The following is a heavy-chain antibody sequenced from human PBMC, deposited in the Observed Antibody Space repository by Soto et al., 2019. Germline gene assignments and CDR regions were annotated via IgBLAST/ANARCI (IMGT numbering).Heavy chain of an antibody. CDR3: ARGKAGNFAD. D-gene: IGHD4-4*01. J-gene: IGHJ4*02. CDR1: GYTFTDYD. CDR2: LNPNSGNT. Sequence: QVQLVQSGAEVKKPGASVKVSCKASGYTFTDYDINWVRQATGQELEWMGWLNPNSGNTGYAQKFQGRVTMTRNTSISTAYMELSSLTSDDTAVFYCARGKAGNFADWGQGTLVTVSS. V-gene: IGHV1-8*01.